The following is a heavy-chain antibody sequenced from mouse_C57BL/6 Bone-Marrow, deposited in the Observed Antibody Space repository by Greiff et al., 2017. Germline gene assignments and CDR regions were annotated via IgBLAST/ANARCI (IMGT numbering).Heavy chain of an antibody. Sequence: QVQLKQPGAELVRPGSSVKLSCKASGYTFTSYWMHWVKQRPIQGLEWIGNIDPSDSETHYNQKFKDKATLTVDKSSSTAYMQLSSLTSEDSAVYYCARRDYHRGYFDYWGQGTTLTVSS. J-gene: IGHJ2*01. V-gene: IGHV1-52*01. CDR1: GYTFTSYW. CDR2: IDPSDSET. D-gene: IGHD2-14*01. CDR3: ARRDYHRGYFDY.